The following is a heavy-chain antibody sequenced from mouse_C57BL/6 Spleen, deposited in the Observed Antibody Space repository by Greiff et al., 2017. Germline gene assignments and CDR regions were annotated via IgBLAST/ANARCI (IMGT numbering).Heavy chain of an antibody. V-gene: IGHV1-52*01. CDR2: IDPSDSDT. Sequence: QVQLQQPGAELVRPGSSVKLSCKASGYTFTSYWMHWVKQRPIQGLEWIGNIDPSDSDTHYNQKFKDKATLTVDKSSSTAYMQLSGLTSEDSAVSYCARGYYGGVSDYCGQSTTLSVAS. CDR3: ARGYYGGVSDY. D-gene: IGHD1-1*01. CDR1: GYTFTSYW. J-gene: IGHJ2*01.